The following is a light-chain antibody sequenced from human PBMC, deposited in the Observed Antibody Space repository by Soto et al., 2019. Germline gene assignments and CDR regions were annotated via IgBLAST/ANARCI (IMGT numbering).Light chain of an antibody. CDR1: SSNIGSSS. J-gene: IGLJ2*01. V-gene: IGLV1-47*02. CDR3: ATWDDSLSVVI. CDR2: TNN. Sequence: QSVLTQPPSASGTPGQRVTISCSGSSSNIGSSSVYWYQQLPGTAPKLLIYTNNQRPSGVPDRFSGSKSGTSASLAISGLRSEDEADYYCATWDDSLSVVIFGGGTKLTVL.